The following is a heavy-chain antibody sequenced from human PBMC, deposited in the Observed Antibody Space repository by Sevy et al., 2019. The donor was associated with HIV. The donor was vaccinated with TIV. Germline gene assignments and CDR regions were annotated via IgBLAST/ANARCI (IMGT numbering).Heavy chain of an antibody. CDR3: AGARYDSSDSFDAFDI. CDR1: GFTFNNYA. V-gene: IGHV3-23*01. Sequence: GGSLRLSCAASGFTFNNYAMNWVRQAPWKGLDWVSTIFRSGDNTYYADSVKGRFTISRDNSNNTVSLQMNSLRAEDAALYYCAGARYDSSDSFDAFDIWGQRTVVTVSS. CDR2: IFRSGDNT. D-gene: IGHD3-22*01. J-gene: IGHJ3*02.